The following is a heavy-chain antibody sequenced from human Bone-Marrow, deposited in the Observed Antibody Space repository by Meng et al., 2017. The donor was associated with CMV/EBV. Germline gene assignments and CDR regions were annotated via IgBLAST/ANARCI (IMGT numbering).Heavy chain of an antibody. V-gene: IGHV3-48*04. D-gene: IGHD3-10*01. CDR3: ARDYYYASGSYNFDY. Sequence: GGSLRLSCAASGFTFSSYGMHWVRQAPGKGLEWISYVTPSGTTKYYADSVKGRFTISRDHVKNFLYLQINSLRAEDTAVYYCARDYYYASGSYNFDYWGQGTLVTVSS. J-gene: IGHJ4*02. CDR2: VTPSGTTK. CDR1: GFTFSSYG.